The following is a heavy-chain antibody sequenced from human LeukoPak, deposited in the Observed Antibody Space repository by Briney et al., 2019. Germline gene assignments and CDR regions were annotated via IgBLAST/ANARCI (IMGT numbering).Heavy chain of an antibody. D-gene: IGHD4-17*01. Sequence: GGSLRLSRAASGFTFSSYSMNWVRQAPGKGLEWVSSISSSSSYIYYADSVKGRFTISRDNAKNSLYLQMNSLRAEDTAVYYCARGLRYNPYYFDYWGQGTLVTVSS. J-gene: IGHJ4*02. CDR3: ARGLRYNPYYFDY. CDR1: GFTFSSYS. V-gene: IGHV3-21*04. CDR2: ISSSSSYI.